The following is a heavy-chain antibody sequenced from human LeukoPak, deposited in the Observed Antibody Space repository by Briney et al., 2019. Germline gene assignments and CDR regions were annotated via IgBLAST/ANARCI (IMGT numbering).Heavy chain of an antibody. V-gene: IGHV1-2*02. Sequence: ASVKVSCKASGYTFTGYYVHWVRQAPGQGLEWMGWINPNSGDTNSAQNFQGRVTMTRDTSITTAYVELSRLRSDDTAVYYCARSFIGGPLYSSSWYGQSVFDYWGQGTLVTVSS. CDR2: INPNSGDT. CDR1: GYTFTGYY. D-gene: IGHD6-13*01. CDR3: ARSFIGGPLYSSSWYGQSVFDY. J-gene: IGHJ4*02.